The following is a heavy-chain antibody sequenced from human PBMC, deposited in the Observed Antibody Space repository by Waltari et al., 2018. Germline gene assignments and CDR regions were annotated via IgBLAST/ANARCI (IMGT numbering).Heavy chain of an antibody. CDR1: GGTFSSYA. CDR2: IIPIFGTA. D-gene: IGHD3-3*01. CDR3: ASGALSSWSGYTWAFDI. Sequence: QVQLVQSGAEVKKPGSSVKVSCKASGGTFSSYAISWVRPAPGQGLEWMGGIIPIFGTANYAQKFQGRVTITADESTSTAYMELSSLRSEDTAVYYCASGALSSWSGYTWAFDIWGQGTMVTVSS. J-gene: IGHJ3*02. V-gene: IGHV1-69*12.